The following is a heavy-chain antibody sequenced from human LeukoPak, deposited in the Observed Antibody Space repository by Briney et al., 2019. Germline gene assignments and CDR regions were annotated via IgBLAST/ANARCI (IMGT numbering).Heavy chain of an antibody. V-gene: IGHV4-59*01. CDR3: ARATMEYGYYYDFDY. J-gene: IGHJ4*02. CDR2: IYYSGST. CDR1: GGSISSYY. Sequence: MASETLSLTCTVSGGSISSYYWSWIRQPPGKGLEWIGYIYYSGSTNYNPSLKSRVTISVDTSKNQFSLKLSSVTAADTAVYYCARATMEYGYYYDFDYWGQGTLVTVSS. D-gene: IGHD3-22*01.